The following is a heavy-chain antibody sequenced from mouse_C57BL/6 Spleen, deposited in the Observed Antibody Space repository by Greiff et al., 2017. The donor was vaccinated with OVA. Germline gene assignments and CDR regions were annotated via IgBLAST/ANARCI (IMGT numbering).Heavy chain of an antibody. CDR1: GYAFSSSW. CDR2: IYPGDGDT. D-gene: IGHD2-3*01. CDR3: ARGVTRYFDV. Sequence: QVQLKESGPELVKPGASVKISCKASGYAFSSSWMNWVKQRPGKGLEWIGRIYPGDGDTNYNGKFKGKATLTADKSSSTAYMQLSSLTSEDSAVYFCARGVTRYFDVWGTGTTVTVSS. J-gene: IGHJ1*03. V-gene: IGHV1-82*01.